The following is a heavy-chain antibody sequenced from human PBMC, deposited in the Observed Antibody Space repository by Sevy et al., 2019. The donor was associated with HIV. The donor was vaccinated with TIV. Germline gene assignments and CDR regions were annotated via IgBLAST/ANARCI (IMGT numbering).Heavy chain of an antibody. D-gene: IGHD5-12*01. J-gene: IGHJ4*02. V-gene: IGHV3-33*06. CDR3: AKGGPNSGYDYYFDY. CDR1: GFTFSNYA. Sequence: GGSLRLSCAASGFTFSNYAMHWVRQAPGKGLAWVARIWYDGSKKFYADSVKGRFTISRDNSESTLYLQMNSLRAEDTALYHCAKGGPNSGYDYYFDYWGQGTLVTVSS. CDR2: IWYDGSKK.